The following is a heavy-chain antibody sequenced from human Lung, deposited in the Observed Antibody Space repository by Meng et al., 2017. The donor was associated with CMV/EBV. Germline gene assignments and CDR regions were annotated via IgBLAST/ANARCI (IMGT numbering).Heavy chain of an antibody. J-gene: IGHJ4*02. V-gene: IGHV4-59*08. D-gene: IGHD1-26*01. CDR3: ARHANFEGSYPFDY. CDR1: GDSISGTS. CDR2: FAHDRDT. Sequence: QVRLQEAGPGLVKHSETLSLNCTGSGDSISGTSWSWIRLAPPKALQWIGYFAHDRDTRYNPSFPSRITISDDTTKTQVSLKLRSVTAADTAIYYCARHANFEGSYPFDYWGQGILVTVSS.